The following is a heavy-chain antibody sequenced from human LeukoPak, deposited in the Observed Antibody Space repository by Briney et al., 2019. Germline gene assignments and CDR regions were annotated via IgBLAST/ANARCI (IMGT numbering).Heavy chain of an antibody. CDR1: GFTFSSYW. V-gene: IGHV3-74*01. CDR3: ARSISWTDFDP. CDR2: INSDGSRT. D-gene: IGHD6-13*01. J-gene: IGHJ5*02. Sequence: GGSLRLSCAASGFTFSSYWMHWVRQAPGKGLVWVSRINSDGSRTTYADSMKGRFTISRDNAKNTLYLQMNSLRAEDTAVYYCARSISWTDFDPWGQGTLVTVSS.